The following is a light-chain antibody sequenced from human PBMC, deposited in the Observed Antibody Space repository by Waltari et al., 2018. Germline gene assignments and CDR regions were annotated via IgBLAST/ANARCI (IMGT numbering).Light chain of an antibody. Sequence: DIVMTQSPDSLAVSLGERATFNCKSSQTVLYSSTKTHYLSWYQQKPGQPPKLLIYWASTRQSGVPDRFSGSGSGTDFTLTISSLQTEDVAVYYCQQYYSTPWTFGQGTKVEIK. J-gene: IGKJ1*01. CDR2: WAS. CDR3: QQYYSTPWT. V-gene: IGKV4-1*01. CDR1: QTVLYSSTKTHY.